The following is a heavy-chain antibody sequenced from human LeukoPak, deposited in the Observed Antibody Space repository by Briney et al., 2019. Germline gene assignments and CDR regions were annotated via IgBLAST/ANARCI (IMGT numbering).Heavy chain of an antibody. V-gene: IGHV3-33*01. CDR2: IWSDGSNK. Sequence: GGSLRLSCAASGFTFSTYGMYWVRQAPGKGLEWVATIWSDGSNKYYADSVKGRFTISRDNSKNTLYLQMNSLRAEDTAVYYCAREDTTVPTGYYYYYGMDVWGQGTTVTVSS. CDR3: AREDTTVPTGYYYYYGMDV. J-gene: IGHJ6*02. CDR1: GFTFSTYG. D-gene: IGHD4-17*01.